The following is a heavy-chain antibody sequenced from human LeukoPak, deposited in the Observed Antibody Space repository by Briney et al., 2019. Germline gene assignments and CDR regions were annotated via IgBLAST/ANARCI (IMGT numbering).Heavy chain of an antibody. D-gene: IGHD2-2*01. CDR2: ISAYNGNT. V-gene: IGHV1-18*01. Sequence: ASVKVSCKASGGTFSSYAISWVRQAPGQGLEWMGWISAYNGNTNYAQKLQGRVTMTTDTSTSTAYMELRSLRSDDTAVYYCARDMIEPAARYYYYGMDVWGQGTTVTVSS. CDR1: GGTFSSYA. J-gene: IGHJ6*02. CDR3: ARDMIEPAARYYYYGMDV.